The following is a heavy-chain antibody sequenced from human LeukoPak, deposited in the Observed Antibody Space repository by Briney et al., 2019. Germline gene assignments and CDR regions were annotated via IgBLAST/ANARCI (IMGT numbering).Heavy chain of an antibody. D-gene: IGHD2-21*02. J-gene: IGHJ4*02. CDR1: GFTFSNFW. CDR3: ARAYCGGDCYSRAMDY. V-gene: IGHV3-74*01. Sequence: GGSLRLSCTASGFTFSNFWMHWVRQAPGKGLEWVSRINDDGRGTSYADSVKGRFTISRDNAKNTVYLQMNTLRAEDTAVYYCARAYCGGDCYSRAMDYWGQGTLVTVSS. CDR2: INDDGRGT.